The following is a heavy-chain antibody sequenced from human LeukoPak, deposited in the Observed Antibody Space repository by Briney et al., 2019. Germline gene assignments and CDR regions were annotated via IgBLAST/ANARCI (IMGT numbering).Heavy chain of an antibody. CDR2: ISSSSSYI. V-gene: IGHV3-21*04. J-gene: IGHJ3*02. CDR1: GFTFSSYS. Sequence: KAGGSLRLSCAASGFTFSSYSMNWVRQAPGKGLEWVSSISSSSSYIYYADSVKGRFTISRDNAKNSLYLQMNSLRAEDTAVYYCARDLIAAIVVPAAIGGSAFDIWGQGTMVTVSS. CDR3: ARDLIAAIVVPAAIGGSAFDI. D-gene: IGHD2-2*01.